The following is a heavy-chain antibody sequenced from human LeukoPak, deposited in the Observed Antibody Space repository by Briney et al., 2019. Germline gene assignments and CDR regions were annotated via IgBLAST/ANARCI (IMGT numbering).Heavy chain of an antibody. CDR1: GFTFSSYA. CDR2: IKSETDGGTT. J-gene: IGHJ4*02. Sequence: PGGSLRLSCAASGFTFSSYAMHWVRQAPGKGLEWVGRIKSETDGGTTDYAAPVKGRFTISRDDSKNTLYLQMNSLKTEDTAVYYCTTAGQYYYDSSGYFPFDYWGQGTLVTVSS. CDR3: TTAGQYYYDSSGYFPFDY. V-gene: IGHV3-15*01. D-gene: IGHD3-22*01.